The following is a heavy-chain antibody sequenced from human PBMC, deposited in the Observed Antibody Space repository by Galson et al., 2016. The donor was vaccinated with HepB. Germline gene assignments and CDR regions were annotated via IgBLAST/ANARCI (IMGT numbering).Heavy chain of an antibody. D-gene: IGHD3-16*01. V-gene: IGHV3-74*01. J-gene: IGHJ4*02. Sequence: SLRLSCAASGFSLSRYWMHWVRQAPGKGLVWVSRISTDGSSATYADSVKGRFTISSDNAKNTLYLEMNSLRAEDTAVYYCARAPPLPATVGGYDYWGQGTLVTVSS. CDR3: ARAPPLPATVGGYDY. CDR2: ISTDGSSA. CDR1: GFSLSRYW.